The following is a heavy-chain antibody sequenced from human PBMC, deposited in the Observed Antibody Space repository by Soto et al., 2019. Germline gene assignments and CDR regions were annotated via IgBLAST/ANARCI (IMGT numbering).Heavy chain of an antibody. J-gene: IGHJ5*01. D-gene: IGHD2-15*01. V-gene: IGHV4-30-4*01. CDR2: IYKSATT. CDR3: ASGRYCLTGSCFPNWFDS. CDR1: GDSISNLDYF. Sequence: SATLSLTCSVSGDSISNLDYFCAWIRQPPGQALEYIGYIYKSATTYYNPSFESRVAISVDTSKSQFSLNVTSVTAADTALYLCASGRYCLTGSCFPNWFDSWGQGALVTVSS.